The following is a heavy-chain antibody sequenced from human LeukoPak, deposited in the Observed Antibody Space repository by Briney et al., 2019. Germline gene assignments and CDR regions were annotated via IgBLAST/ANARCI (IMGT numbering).Heavy chain of an antibody. CDR2: ISYDGSNK. V-gene: IGHV3-30-3*01. D-gene: IGHD3-10*01. CDR3: ARDTYGSGSYLHDY. Sequence: PGGSLRLSCAASGFTFSSYAMHWVRQAPGKGLEWVAVISYDGSNKYYADSVKGRFTISRDNSKNTLYLQMNSLRAEDTAVYYCARDTYGSGSYLHDYWGQGTLVTVSS. CDR1: GFTFSSYA. J-gene: IGHJ4*02.